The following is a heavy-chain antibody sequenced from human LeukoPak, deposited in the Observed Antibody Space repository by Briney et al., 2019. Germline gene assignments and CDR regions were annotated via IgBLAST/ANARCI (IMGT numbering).Heavy chain of an antibody. CDR3: AEEPDV. J-gene: IGHJ6*04. V-gene: IGHV3-9*01. CDR1: GFTFDDYA. Sequence: GGSLRLSCAASGFTFDDYAMHWVRQAPGKGLEWVSGISWNSGSIGYADSVKGRFTISRDNAKNTLYLQMNSPRAEDTAVYYCAEEPDVWGKGTTVTVSS. CDR2: ISWNSGSI.